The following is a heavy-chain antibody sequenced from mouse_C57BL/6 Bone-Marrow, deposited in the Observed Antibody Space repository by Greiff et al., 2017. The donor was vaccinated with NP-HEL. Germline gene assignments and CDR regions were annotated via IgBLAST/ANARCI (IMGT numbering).Heavy chain of an antibody. J-gene: IGHJ4*01. CDR3: AREGIYYDYGYKDY. CDR1: GYTFTSYW. V-gene: IGHV1-72*01. Sequence: VQLQQPGAEFVKPGASVKLSCKASGYTFTSYWMHWVKQRPGRGLEWIGRIDPNSGGNKYNEKFKGKAKLTVDKPSSTAYMQLSSLTSEDSAVYFCAREGIYYDYGYKDYQGQGASVTVAS. CDR2: IDPNSGGN. D-gene: IGHD2-4*01.